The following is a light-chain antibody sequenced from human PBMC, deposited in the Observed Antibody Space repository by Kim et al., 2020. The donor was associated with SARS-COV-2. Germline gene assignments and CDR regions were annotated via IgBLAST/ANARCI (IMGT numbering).Light chain of an antibody. V-gene: IGLV3-19*01. CDR1: TLRSFS. CDR2: GKD. J-gene: IGLJ1*01. CDR3: ASRDRTGHRYV. Sequence: ARGQTVTYTCQGDTLRSFSASWYRQKPGQAPELIVFGKDDRPSGVPDRFSGSSSGDTASLTISGTQAQDEGDFYCASRDRTGHRYVFGSGTKVTVL.